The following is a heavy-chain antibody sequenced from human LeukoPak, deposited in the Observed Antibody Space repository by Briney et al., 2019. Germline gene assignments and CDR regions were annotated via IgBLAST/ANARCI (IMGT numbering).Heavy chain of an antibody. V-gene: IGHV3-48*04. CDR2: ISSSGSTR. D-gene: IGHD3-9*01. CDR1: GFTFSSYA. Sequence: GGSLRLSCAASGFTFSSYAMSWVRQAPGKGLEWVSHISSSGSTRYYADSVKGRFIISRGNAKNSLYLQMHSLRVEDTAVSYCARDLSPGDFLSGYPNGYSDYWGQGTLVTVSS. J-gene: IGHJ4*02. CDR3: ARDLSPGDFLSGYPNGYSDY.